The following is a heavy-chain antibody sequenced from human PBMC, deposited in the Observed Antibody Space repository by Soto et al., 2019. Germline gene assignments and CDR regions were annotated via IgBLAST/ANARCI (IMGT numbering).Heavy chain of an antibody. CDR1: GGSFSGYY. D-gene: IGHD3-3*01. CDR3: ARGGRITIFGVVTSYYYYGMDV. V-gene: IGHV4-34*01. CDR2: INHSGST. J-gene: IGHJ6*02. Sequence: PSETLSLTCAVYGGSFSGYYWSWIRQPPGKGLEWIGEINHSGSTNYNPSLKSRVTISVDTSKNQFSLKPSSVTAADTAVYYCARGGRITIFGVVTSYYYYGMDVWGQGTTVTVSS.